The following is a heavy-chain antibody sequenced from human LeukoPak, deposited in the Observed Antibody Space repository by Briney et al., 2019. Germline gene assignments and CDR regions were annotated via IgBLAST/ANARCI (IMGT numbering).Heavy chain of an antibody. D-gene: IGHD2-15*01. CDR2: IYTSGRT. J-gene: IGHJ4*02. CDR1: RGSISSGSYY. Sequence: SQTLSLTCTVSRGSISSGSYYWSWIRQPAGKGLEWIGRIYTSGRTNYNPSLKSRVTISVDTSKNQFSLRLSSVTAADPAVYYCARRCSGGSCYFDYWGQGTLVTVSS. V-gene: IGHV4-61*02. CDR3: ARRCSGGSCYFDY.